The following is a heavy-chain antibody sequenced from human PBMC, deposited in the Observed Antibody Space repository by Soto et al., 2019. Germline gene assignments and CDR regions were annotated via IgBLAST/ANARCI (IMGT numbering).Heavy chain of an antibody. D-gene: IGHD3-10*01. V-gene: IGHV3-23*01. Sequence: GGSLRLSCAASGFTFSSYAMSWVRQAPGKXLEWVSAISGSGGSTYYADSVKGRFTISRDNSKNTLYLQMNSLRAEDTAVYYCAKDRGYYGSGSYWNYYYYGMDVWGQGTTVTVSS. CDR1: GFTFSSYA. CDR3: AKDRGYYGSGSYWNYYYYGMDV. CDR2: ISGSGGST. J-gene: IGHJ6*02.